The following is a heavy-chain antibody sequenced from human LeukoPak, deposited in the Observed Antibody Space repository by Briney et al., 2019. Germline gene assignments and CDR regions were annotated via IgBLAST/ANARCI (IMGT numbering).Heavy chain of an antibody. CDR3: AILPDCSSTSCYTVDY. CDR1: GYTFTGYY. D-gene: IGHD2-2*02. Sequence: GASVKVSCKASGYTFTGYYMHWVRQAPGQGLESMGWINPNSGGTNYAQKFQGRVTMTRDTSISTAYMELSRLRSDDTAVYYCAILPDCSSTSCYTVDYWGQGTLVTVSS. J-gene: IGHJ4*02. CDR2: INPNSGGT. V-gene: IGHV1-2*02.